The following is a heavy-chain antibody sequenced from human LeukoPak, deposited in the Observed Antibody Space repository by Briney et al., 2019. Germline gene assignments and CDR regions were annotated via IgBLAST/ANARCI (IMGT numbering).Heavy chain of an antibody. V-gene: IGHV3-7*01. D-gene: IGHD3-22*01. CDR3: ARDRPYYDSSGYYSLFEY. CDR1: GFTFSNYW. CDR2: IKQDGSGK. J-gene: IGHJ4*02. Sequence: GGSLRLSCAASGFTFSNYWISWVRQAPGKGLEWVANIKQDGSGKYYVDSVRGRFTISRDNAKNPLYLQMNSLRAEDTAVYYCARDRPYYDSSGYYSLFEYWGQGTLVTVSS.